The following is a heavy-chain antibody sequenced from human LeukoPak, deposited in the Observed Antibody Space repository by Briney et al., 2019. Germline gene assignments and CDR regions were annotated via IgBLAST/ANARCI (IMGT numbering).Heavy chain of an antibody. CDR3: AREGMVLHYDSSGYPGY. Sequence: PGGSLRLSCAASGFTFSSYGMPWVRQAPGKGLEWGAVIWYDGSNKYYADSVKGRFTISRDNSKNTLYLQMNSLRAEDTAVYYCAREGMVLHYDSSGYPGYWGQGTLVTVSS. D-gene: IGHD3-22*01. V-gene: IGHV3-33*01. CDR2: IWYDGSNK. J-gene: IGHJ4*02. CDR1: GFTFSSYG.